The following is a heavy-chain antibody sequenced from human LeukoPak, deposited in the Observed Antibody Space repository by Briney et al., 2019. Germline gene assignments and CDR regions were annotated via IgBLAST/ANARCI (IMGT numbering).Heavy chain of an antibody. J-gene: IGHJ5*02. D-gene: IGHD3-10*01. Sequence: VASVKVSCKASGYTFTGYYMHWVRQAPGQGREWRGWINPNSGGTNYAQKFQGWVTMTRDTSISTAYMELSRLRSDDTAVYYCARERRPLGVRGVIRWFDPWGQGTLVTVSS. CDR2: INPNSGGT. CDR1: GYTFTGYY. CDR3: ARERRPLGVRGVIRWFDP. V-gene: IGHV1-2*04.